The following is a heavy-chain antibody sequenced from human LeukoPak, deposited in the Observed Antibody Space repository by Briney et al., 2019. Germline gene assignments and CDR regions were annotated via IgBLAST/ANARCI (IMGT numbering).Heavy chain of an antibody. Sequence: ASVKVSCKASGCTFRNYGFTWVRQAPGQGLEWMGWISVYNGNTNYAQKFQGRVTMTTDTSTSTAHMELRSLRSDDTAMYYCAREGPQYSGTYYGAAFDIWGQGTMVTVSS. J-gene: IGHJ3*02. CDR2: ISVYNGNT. D-gene: IGHD1-26*01. CDR3: AREGPQYSGTYYGAAFDI. V-gene: IGHV1-18*01. CDR1: GCTFRNYG.